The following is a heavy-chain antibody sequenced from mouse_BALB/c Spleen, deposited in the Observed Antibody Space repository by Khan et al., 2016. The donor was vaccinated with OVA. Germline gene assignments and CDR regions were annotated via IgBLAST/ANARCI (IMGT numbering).Heavy chain of an antibody. V-gene: IGHV9-3-1*01. CDR1: GFTFTNYG. CDR3: ARVGYNGTMGC. D-gene: IGHD2-2*01. J-gene: IGHJ4*01. CDR2: INTYTGAP. Sequence: QIQLVQSGPELKKPGETVQISCKASGFTFTNYGMNWVKQAPGKGLKWMGWINTYTGAPTFADDFKGRFAFSLETSASTAYLQINSLKNEDTATYFCARVGYNGTMGCWGQGTSVTVSS.